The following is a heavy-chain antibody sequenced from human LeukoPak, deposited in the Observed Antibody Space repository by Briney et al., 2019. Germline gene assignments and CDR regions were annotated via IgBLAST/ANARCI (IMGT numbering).Heavy chain of an antibody. CDR2: IYPDDSDT. Sequence: GESLKISCKGSGYTFSSYWIGWVRQMPGKGLEWMGIIYPDDSDTRYSPSFQGQVTISADKSISTAYLQWSSLKASDTAMYYCARLAYCSNDVCYSNYYYTMDVWGKGTTVTVSS. J-gene: IGHJ6*03. D-gene: IGHD2-8*01. CDR1: GYTFSSYW. V-gene: IGHV5-51*01. CDR3: ARLAYCSNDVCYSNYYYTMDV.